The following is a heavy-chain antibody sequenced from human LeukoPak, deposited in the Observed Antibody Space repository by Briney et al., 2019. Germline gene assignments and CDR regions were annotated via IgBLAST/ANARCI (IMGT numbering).Heavy chain of an antibody. J-gene: IGHJ4*02. CDR1: GFTFSSYW. CDR2: IKQDGSDK. D-gene: IGHD3-9*01. CDR3: ARDGNILTGYYADY. V-gene: IGHV3-7*01. Sequence: GGSLRLSCAASGFTFSSYWMSWVRQAPGKGLEWVANIKQDGSDKYYVDSVKGRFTISRDNAKNSLYLQMNSLRAEDTAVYYCARDGNILTGYYADYWGQGTVVTVSS.